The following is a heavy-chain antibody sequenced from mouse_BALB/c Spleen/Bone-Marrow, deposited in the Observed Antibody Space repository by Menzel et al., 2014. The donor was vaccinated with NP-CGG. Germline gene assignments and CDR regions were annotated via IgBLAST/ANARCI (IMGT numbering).Heavy chain of an antibody. D-gene: IGHD2-3*01. Sequence: EVQLQESGGGLVQPGGSLKLSCAASGFDFRRYWMSWVRQAPGKGLEWIGEINPESSTINYTPSLKDKFIISRDNVKNTLFLQMSKVRSEDAALYYCARLGYYGYFVDWGQGTTLTVSS. J-gene: IGHJ2*01. CDR1: GFDFRRYW. CDR3: ARLGYYGYFVD. V-gene: IGHV4-1*02. CDR2: INPESSTI.